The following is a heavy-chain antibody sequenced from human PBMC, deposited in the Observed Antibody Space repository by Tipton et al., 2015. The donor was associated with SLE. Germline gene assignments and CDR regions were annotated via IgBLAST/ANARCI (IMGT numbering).Heavy chain of an antibody. V-gene: IGHV3-48*03. D-gene: IGHD6-13*01. J-gene: IGHJ3*02. CDR3: ARDRSSSSWPEISDDAFDI. CDR2: ISSSGSTI. CDR1: GFTFDDYT. Sequence: SLRLSCAASGFTFDDYTMHWVRQAPGKGLEWVSLISSSGSTIYYADSVKGRFTISRDNAKNSLYLQMNSLRAEDTAVYYCARDRSSSSWPEISDDAFDIWGQGTMVTVSS.